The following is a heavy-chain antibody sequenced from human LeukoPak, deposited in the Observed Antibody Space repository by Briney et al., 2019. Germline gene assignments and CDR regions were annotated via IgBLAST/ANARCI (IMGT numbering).Heavy chain of an antibody. V-gene: IGHV6-1*01. D-gene: IGHD2-2*01. CDR2: TYYRSTWYN. CDR1: GDSVSSNSVT. J-gene: IGHJ5*02. CDR3: ARRLTQYDCFDP. Sequence: PSQTLSLNCAISGDSVSSNSVTWNWIRQSPSRGLEWLVRTYYRSTWYNDYAVSVRGRITVNPDTSKNQFSLHLNSVTPEDTAVYYCARRLTQYDCFDPWGQGILVTVSS.